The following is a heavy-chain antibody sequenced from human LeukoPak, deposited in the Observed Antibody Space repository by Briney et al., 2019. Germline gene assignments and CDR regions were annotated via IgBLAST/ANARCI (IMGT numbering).Heavy chain of an antibody. Sequence: GGSLRLSCTASGFTFGDYAMSWFRQAPGKGLEWVCFIKAKAYGGTIDYAASVKGRFTISRDDSKSIVYLQMNSLKTEDTAVYYCARGSYQFDYWGQGTLVTVSS. J-gene: IGHJ4*02. CDR1: GFTFGDYA. D-gene: IGHD1-26*01. V-gene: IGHV3-49*03. CDR2: IKAKAYGGTI. CDR3: ARGSYQFDY.